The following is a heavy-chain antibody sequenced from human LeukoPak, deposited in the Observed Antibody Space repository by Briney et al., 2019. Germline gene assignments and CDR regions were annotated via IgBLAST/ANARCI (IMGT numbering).Heavy chain of an antibody. Sequence: SVKVSCKASGGTFSSYAISWVRQAPGQGLEWMGGIIPIFGTANYAQKFQGRVTITADESTSTAYMELSSLRSEDTAVYYCARGIGSGSWYYYYYGMDVWAQGTTVTVSS. J-gene: IGHJ6*02. V-gene: IGHV1-69*13. D-gene: IGHD3-10*01. CDR3: ARGIGSGSWYYYYYGMDV. CDR2: IIPIFGTA. CDR1: GGTFSSYA.